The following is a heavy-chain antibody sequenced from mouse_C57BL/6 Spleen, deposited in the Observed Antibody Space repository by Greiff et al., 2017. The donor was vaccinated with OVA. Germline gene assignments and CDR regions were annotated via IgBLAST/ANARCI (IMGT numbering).Heavy chain of an antibody. Sequence: AAEGVDFSRYWMSWVRRAPGKGLEWIGEINPDSSTINYAPSLKDKFIISRDNAKNTLYLQMSKVRSEDTALYYCARRGTTAYFDVWGTGTTVTVSS. CDR2: INPDSSTI. D-gene: IGHD1-2*01. J-gene: IGHJ1*03. V-gene: IGHV4-1*01. CDR3: ARRGTTAYFDV. CDR1: GVDFSRYW.